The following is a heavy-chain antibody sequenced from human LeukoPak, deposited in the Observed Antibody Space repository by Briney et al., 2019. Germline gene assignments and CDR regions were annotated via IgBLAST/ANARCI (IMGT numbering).Heavy chain of an antibody. V-gene: IGHV4-59*01. CDR2: IYHSGVT. J-gene: IGHJ5*02. D-gene: IGHD1-20*01. CDR3: AGDPYNYKWFDI. CDR1: AGSINTYY. Sequence: SETLSLTCTVSAGSINTYYWNWIRQPPGKGLEWIGYIYHSGVTNSNPSLKSRVTISVDTSRNQFSLKLSSVTAADTAVYYCAGDPYNYKWFDIWGQGTLVTVSS.